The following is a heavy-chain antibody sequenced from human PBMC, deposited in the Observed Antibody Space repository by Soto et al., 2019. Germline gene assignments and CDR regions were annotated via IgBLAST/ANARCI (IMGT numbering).Heavy chain of an antibody. CDR1: GFTFSSYE. Sequence: GESLKISCAASGFTFSSYEMNWVRQAPGKGLEWVSYISSSGSTIYYADSVKGRFTISRDNAKNSLYLQMNSLRAEDTAVYYCARGNAAYYYDSSGYYYFDYWGQGTLVTVSS. D-gene: IGHD3-22*01. J-gene: IGHJ4*02. CDR2: ISSSGSTI. CDR3: ARGNAAYYYDSSGYYYFDY. V-gene: IGHV3-48*03.